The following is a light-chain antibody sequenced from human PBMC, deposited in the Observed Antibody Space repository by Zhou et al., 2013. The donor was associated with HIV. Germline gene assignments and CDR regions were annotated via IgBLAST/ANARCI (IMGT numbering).Light chain of an antibody. J-gene: IGKJ1*01. CDR1: QSVSSN. CDR3: QQHGNSPWT. CDR2: GAS. V-gene: IGKV3-20*01. Sequence: EIVMTQSPATLSVSPGERATLSCRASQSVSSNLAWYQQKPGQAPRLLIYGASSRATGIPDRFSGSGSGTDFTLTISRLEPEDFAVYYCQQHGNSPWTFGQGTKVEIK.